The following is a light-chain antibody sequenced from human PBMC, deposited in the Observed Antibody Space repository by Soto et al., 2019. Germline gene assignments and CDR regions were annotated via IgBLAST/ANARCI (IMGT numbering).Light chain of an antibody. V-gene: IGKV3-11*01. J-gene: IGKJ4*01. CDR3: QQRSNWRT. Sequence: EIVLTQSPATLSLSPGERATLSCRASQSVSSYLAWYQQKPGQAPRLLIYDASNRATGIPARFSGSGSGTDFTLTISSREPEEFAVYYCQQRSNWRTFGEGTKVDIK. CDR2: DAS. CDR1: QSVSSY.